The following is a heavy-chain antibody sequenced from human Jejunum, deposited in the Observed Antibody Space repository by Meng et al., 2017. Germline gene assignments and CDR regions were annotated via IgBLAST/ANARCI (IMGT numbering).Heavy chain of an antibody. J-gene: IGHJ2*01. Sequence: QMHSQDPGPGLVKPSQTLSLTCTVSRASMSSGNYSWTWIRQHPGKGLEWIGYIYYSGSTYYNPSLQSLVTISIDMSENQFYLKLTSVTAADTAVYYCARVNWTSSYWYFDLWGRGTLVTVSS. CDR1: RASMSSGNYS. CDR3: ARVNWTSSYWYFDL. V-gene: IGHV4-31*01. CDR2: IYYSGST. D-gene: IGHD1-1*01.